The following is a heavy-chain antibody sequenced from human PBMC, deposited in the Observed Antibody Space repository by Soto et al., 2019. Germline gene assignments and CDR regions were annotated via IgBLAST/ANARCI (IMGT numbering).Heavy chain of an antibody. CDR1: GYTFTTYD. D-gene: IGHD2-2*01. J-gene: IGHJ4*02. CDR2: MNPYTGHT. Sequence: QVQLVQSGAEVKKPGASVKVSCKASGYTFTTYDINWVRQATGQGLEWMGWMNPYTGHTGYAQKFQGRVTMTRSTSKSTAYMELSGRTADDTALYFCARTEPVPVCTDTSCYGDFDYWGQGTLVTVSS. V-gene: IGHV1-8*01. CDR3: ARTEPVPVCTDTSCYGDFDY.